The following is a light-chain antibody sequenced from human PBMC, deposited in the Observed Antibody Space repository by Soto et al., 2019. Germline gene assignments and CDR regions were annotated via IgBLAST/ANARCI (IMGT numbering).Light chain of an antibody. CDR3: QQYNNWPRT. V-gene: IGKV3-15*01. J-gene: IGKJ1*01. CDR2: GAS. CDR1: QSVSNN. Sequence: EIVMTQSPATLSVSPGARATLSCRASQSVSNNLAWYQQKPGQAPRLLIYGASTRATGIPARFSGSGSGTEFTLTISSLQSEDFAVYYCQQYNNWPRTFGQGTKVDIK.